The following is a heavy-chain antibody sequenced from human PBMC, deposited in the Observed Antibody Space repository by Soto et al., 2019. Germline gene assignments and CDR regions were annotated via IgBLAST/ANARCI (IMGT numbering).Heavy chain of an antibody. J-gene: IGHJ5*02. CDR3: ARYINGQEFKA. Sequence: QVQLEQSGAEGKKPGASVKVSCKASGDIFTNFDFNWVRQATGQGLEWVGWIRANSGYTGQAQKFQGRVTMTRDTSMRTAFMELSRLRADDTAVYYCARYINGQEFKAWGQGPLVSVSS. V-gene: IGHV1-8*01. D-gene: IGHD5-18*01. CDR2: IRANSGYT. CDR1: GDIFTNFD.